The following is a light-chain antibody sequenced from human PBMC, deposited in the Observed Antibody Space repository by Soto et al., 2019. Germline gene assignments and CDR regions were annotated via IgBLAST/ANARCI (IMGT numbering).Light chain of an antibody. V-gene: IGKV1-33*01. J-gene: IGKJ2*01. CDR3: LGT. CDR1: QDISNY. CDR2: DAS. Sequence: DLQMTQSPSSLSASVGDRVTITCQASQDISNYLNWYQQKPGKAPKLQIYDASNLETGVPSRFSGSGSGTDFTFTISSLQPEDIATYYCLGTFGQGTKLEIK.